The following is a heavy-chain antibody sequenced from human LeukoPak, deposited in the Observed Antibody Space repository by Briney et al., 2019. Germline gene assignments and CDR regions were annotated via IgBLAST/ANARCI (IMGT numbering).Heavy chain of an antibody. Sequence: SETLSLTCTVSGGSISSYYWSWIRQPPGKGLEWIGYIYYSGSTNYNPSLKSRVTISVDTSKNQFSLKLSSVTAADTAVYYCARGNDKYSYGYAYFDYWGQGTLVTVSS. CDR2: IYYSGST. CDR1: GGSISSYY. J-gene: IGHJ4*02. D-gene: IGHD5-18*01. V-gene: IGHV4-59*08. CDR3: ARGNDKYSYGYAYFDY.